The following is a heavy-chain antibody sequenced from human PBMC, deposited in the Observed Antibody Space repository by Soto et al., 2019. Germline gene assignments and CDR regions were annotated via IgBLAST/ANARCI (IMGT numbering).Heavy chain of an antibody. V-gene: IGHV3-21*01. D-gene: IGHD3-22*01. CDR1: GFSFSSYS. J-gene: IGHJ4*02. CDR2: ISSSSTAI. Sequence: PGGSLRLSCAASGFSFSSYSMNLVRQAPGKGLEWVSSISSSSTAIFYGDSVKGRFTISRDNSKNTLYLQMNSLRAEDTAVYYCARTDGPSGYYDYWGQGTLVTVSS. CDR3: ARTDGPSGYYDY.